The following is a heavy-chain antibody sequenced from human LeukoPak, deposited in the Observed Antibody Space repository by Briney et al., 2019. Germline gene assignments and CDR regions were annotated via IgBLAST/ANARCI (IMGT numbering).Heavy chain of an antibody. D-gene: IGHD3-22*01. J-gene: IGHJ4*02. CDR1: GFTFSTFG. CDR2: SRYDGGDK. Sequence: GGSLRLSCAASGFTFSTFGMHWVRQAPGKGLEWVAFSRYDGGDKYYADSEKGRFTISRGNSKNTLYLHMSGLRPEDAAVYYCAKDRKRFGLYVDSSGYQSEFDYWGQGTLVTVSS. CDR3: AKDRKRFGLYVDSSGYQSEFDY. V-gene: IGHV3-30*02.